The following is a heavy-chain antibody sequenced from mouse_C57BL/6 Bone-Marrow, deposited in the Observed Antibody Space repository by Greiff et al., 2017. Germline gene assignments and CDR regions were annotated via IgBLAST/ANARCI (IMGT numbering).Heavy chain of an antibody. CDR1: GFTFSSYA. J-gene: IGHJ4*01. CDR2: ISDGGSYT. Sequence: EVHLLQSGRGLVKPSRSLSISCAVSGFTFSSYAMSWVRQPPEKRLEWVATISDGGSYTYYPDNVKGRVTISRDNAKNNLYLQMSHLKSEDTAMYYCARGPYYYGSSSYAMCYWGQGTSVTVSS. D-gene: IGHD1-1*01. V-gene: IGHV5-4*01. CDR3: ARGPYYYGSSSYAMCY.